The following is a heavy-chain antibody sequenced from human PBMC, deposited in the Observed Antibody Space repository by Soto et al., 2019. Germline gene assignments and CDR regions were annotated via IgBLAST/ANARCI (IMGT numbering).Heavy chain of an antibody. CDR3: ARAPAHCSGGSCYGDAFDI. CDR2: IYYSGST. CDR1: GGSISSYY. Sequence: SETLSLTCTVSGGSISSYYWSWIRQPPGKGLEWIGYIYYSGSTNYNPSLKSRVTISVDTSKNQFSLKLSSVTAADTAVYYCARAPAHCSGGSCYGDAFDIWGQGTMVTVSS. J-gene: IGHJ3*02. V-gene: IGHV4-59*01. D-gene: IGHD2-15*01.